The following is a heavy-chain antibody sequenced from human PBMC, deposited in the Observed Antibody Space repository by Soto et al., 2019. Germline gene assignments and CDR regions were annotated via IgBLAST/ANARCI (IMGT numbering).Heavy chain of an antibody. CDR1: GFTFDDYA. D-gene: IGHD4-17*01. CDR3: AKVYGDYSGSDYFDY. V-gene: IGHV3-9*01. Sequence: GGSLRLSCAASGFTFDDYAMHWVRQAPGKGLEWVSGISWNSGSIGYADSVKGRFTISRDNAKNSLYLQMNSLRAEDTALYYCAKVYGDYSGSDYFDYWGQGTLVTVSS. CDR2: ISWNSGSI. J-gene: IGHJ4*02.